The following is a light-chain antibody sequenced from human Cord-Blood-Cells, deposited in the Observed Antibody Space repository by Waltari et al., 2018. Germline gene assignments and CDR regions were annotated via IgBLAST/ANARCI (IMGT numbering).Light chain of an antibody. J-gene: IGKJ3*01. CDR2: DAS. Sequence: DIQMTQSPSSLSASVGDSVTITCQASQDISNYLNWYQQNPGKAPKLLFYDASNLETGVPTRFSGSGSGTDFTCTISSLQPEDIATYYCQQYDNLPFTFGPGTKVDIK. V-gene: IGKV1-33*01. CDR1: QDISNY. CDR3: QQYDNLPFT.